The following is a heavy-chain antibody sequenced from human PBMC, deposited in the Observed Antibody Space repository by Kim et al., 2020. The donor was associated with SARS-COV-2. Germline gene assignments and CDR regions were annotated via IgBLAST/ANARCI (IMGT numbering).Heavy chain of an antibody. Sequence: YSPKFQGRVTITRDTSASTAYMELSSLRSEDTAVYYCARVGYCSSTSCYEWGQGTLVTVSS. CDR3: ARVGYCSSTSCYE. J-gene: IGHJ4*02. V-gene: IGHV1-3*01. D-gene: IGHD2-2*01.